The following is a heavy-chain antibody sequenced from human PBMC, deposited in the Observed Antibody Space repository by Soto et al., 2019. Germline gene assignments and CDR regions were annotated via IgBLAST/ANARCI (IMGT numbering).Heavy chain of an antibody. J-gene: IGHJ4*02. CDR1: GGSISSSSYY. D-gene: IGHD2-2*01. Sequence: QLQLQESGPGLVKPSETLSLTCTVSGGSISSSSYYWGWIRQPPGKGLEWIGSIYYSGSTYYNPSLKSRFTISVDTSKNQFSLKLSSVTAADTAVYYCARHYKDIVVVPAAPLDYWGQGTLVTVSS. V-gene: IGHV4-39*01. CDR3: ARHYKDIVVVPAAPLDY. CDR2: IYYSGST.